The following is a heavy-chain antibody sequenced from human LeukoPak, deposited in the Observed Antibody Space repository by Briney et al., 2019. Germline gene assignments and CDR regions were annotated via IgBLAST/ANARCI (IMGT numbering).Heavy chain of an antibody. CDR2: INHSGST. Sequence: TASETLSLTCAVYGGSFSGYYWSWIRQPPGKGLEWIGEINHSGSTNYNPSLKSRVTISVDTSKNQFSLKLSSVTAADTAVYYCARGKATYYYCYMDVWGKGTTVTVSS. J-gene: IGHJ6*03. CDR3: ARGKATYYYCYMDV. D-gene: IGHD1-26*01. CDR1: GGSFSGYY. V-gene: IGHV4-34*01.